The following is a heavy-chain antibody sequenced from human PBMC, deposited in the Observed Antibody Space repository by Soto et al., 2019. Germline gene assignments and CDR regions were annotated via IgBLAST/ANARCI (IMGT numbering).Heavy chain of an antibody. D-gene: IGHD1-1*01. CDR1: GGSISSYY. CDR2: IYYSGST. V-gene: IGHV4-59*08. CDR3: ARTGRQHGYYYYYYMDV. J-gene: IGHJ6*03. Sequence: SETLSLTCTVSGGSISSYYWSWIRQPPGKGLEWIGYIYYSGSTNYNPSLKSRATISVDTSKNQFSLKLSSVTAADTAVYYCARTGRQHGYYYYYYMDVWGKGTTVTVSS.